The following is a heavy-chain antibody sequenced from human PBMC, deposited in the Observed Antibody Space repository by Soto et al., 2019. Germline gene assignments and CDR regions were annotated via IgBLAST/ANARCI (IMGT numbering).Heavy chain of an antibody. CDR2: ISAHNGNT. Sequence: QVHLVQSGAEVKKPGASVKVSCKGSGYIFTTYGITWVRQAPGQGLEWMGWISAHNGNTNYAQKLQGRVTVTRDTSTSTADMELRNLRSDDTAVYYCARWRYGDYWGQGALVTVSS. CDR3: ARWRYGDY. J-gene: IGHJ4*02. V-gene: IGHV1-18*01. D-gene: IGHD1-1*01. CDR1: GYIFTTYG.